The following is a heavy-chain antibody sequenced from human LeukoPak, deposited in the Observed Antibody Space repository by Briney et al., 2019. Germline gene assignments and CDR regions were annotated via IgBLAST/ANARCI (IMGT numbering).Heavy chain of an antibody. J-gene: IGHJ6*03. D-gene: IGHD2-21*02. CDR3: ARDVVRDCGPYYMDV. Sequence: ASVKVSCKASGYIFTNYAITWVRQALGQGLEWMGWISTYSGNTNYAQKFQGRVTMTTDSSTGTAFMDLKSLTIDDTAVYYCARDVVRDCGPYYMDVWGKGTTVTVSS. CDR2: ISTYSGNT. CDR1: GYIFTNYA. V-gene: IGHV1-18*01.